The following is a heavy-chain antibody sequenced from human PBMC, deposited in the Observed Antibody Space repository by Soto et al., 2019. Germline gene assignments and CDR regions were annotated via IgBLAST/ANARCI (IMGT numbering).Heavy chain of an antibody. D-gene: IGHD3-3*01. CDR2: ISKSGSVI. CDR3: ASVNLRFSYGIDV. V-gene: IGHV3-48*03. CDR1: GLTFSSSE. J-gene: IGHJ6*02. Sequence: EGQLVESGGGLVQPGGSLRLSCGASGLTFSSSEMHWVRQAPGKGLGWLSYISKSGSVIYYADSVKGRFTISRDNAKNLLYLQMNSLRAEDTAVYFCASVNLRFSYGIDVWGQGTTVTVSS.